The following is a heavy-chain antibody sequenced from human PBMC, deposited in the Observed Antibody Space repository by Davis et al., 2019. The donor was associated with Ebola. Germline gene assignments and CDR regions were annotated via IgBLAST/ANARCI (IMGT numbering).Heavy chain of an antibody. CDR2: IYYSGST. D-gene: IGHD3-3*01. V-gene: IGHV4-61*01. CDR1: GGSVSSGSYY. Sequence: SETLSLTCTVSGGSVSSGSYYWSWIRQPPGKGLEWIGYIYYSGSTNYNPSLKSRVTISVDTSKNQFSLKLSSVTAADTAVYYCARGGTIFGVVITVFDYWGQGTLVTVSS. CDR3: ARGGTIFGVVITVFDY. J-gene: IGHJ4*02.